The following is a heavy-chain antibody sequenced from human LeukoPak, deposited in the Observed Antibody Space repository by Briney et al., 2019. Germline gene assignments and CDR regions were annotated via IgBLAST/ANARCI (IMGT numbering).Heavy chain of an antibody. D-gene: IGHD3-10*01. CDR2: IYYSGST. Sequence: SETLSLTCTVSGGSISSSSYYWGWIRQPPGKGLEWIGSIYYSGSTYYNPSLKSRVTISVDTSKNQFSLKLSSVTAADTVVYYCASRYGSGSYGFDFWGQGTLVTVSS. CDR1: GGSISSSSYY. J-gene: IGHJ4*02. V-gene: IGHV4-39*01. CDR3: ASRYGSGSYGFDF.